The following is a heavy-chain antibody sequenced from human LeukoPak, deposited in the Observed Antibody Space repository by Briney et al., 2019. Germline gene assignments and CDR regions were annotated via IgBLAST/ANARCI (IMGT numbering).Heavy chain of an antibody. D-gene: IGHD4-11*01. CDR2: ISYNGGEK. Sequence: PGKSLRLSCAASGFTFSNYAMHWVRQAPGKGLEWVSFISYNGGEKYYPDSVEGRFTISRDNSKNTLYLEMDSLTVEDTAVYYCTSEFRDRNYDFDYWGQGTLVTVSS. V-gene: IGHV3-30*04. CDR1: GFTFSNYA. J-gene: IGHJ4*02. CDR3: TSEFRDRNYDFDY.